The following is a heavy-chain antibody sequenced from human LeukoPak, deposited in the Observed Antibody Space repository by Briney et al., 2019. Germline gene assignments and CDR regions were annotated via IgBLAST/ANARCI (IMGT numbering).Heavy chain of an antibody. CDR2: IIPILGIA. V-gene: IGHV1-69*04. CDR1: GGTFSSYA. CDR3: ARTVTTTGYYYYYGMDV. Sequence: ASVKVSCKASGGTFSSYAISWVRQAPGQGLEWMGRIIPILGIANYAQKFQGRVTITADKSSSTAYMELSSLRSEDTAVYYCARTVTTTGYYYYYGMDVWGQGTTVTVS. D-gene: IGHD4-17*01. J-gene: IGHJ6*02.